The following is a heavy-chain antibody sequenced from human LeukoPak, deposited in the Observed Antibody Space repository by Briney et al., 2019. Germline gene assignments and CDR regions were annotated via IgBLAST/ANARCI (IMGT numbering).Heavy chain of an antibody. CDR1: GYTFTSYG. V-gene: IGHV1-18*01. Sequence: ASLKVSCKASGYTFTSYGISWVRQAPGQGLEWMGWISAYNGSTNYAQKLQGRVTMTTDTSTSTAYMELRSLRSDDTAVYYCARISYYYDSSGYDYWGQGTLVTVSS. D-gene: IGHD3-22*01. CDR3: ARISYYYDSSGYDY. CDR2: ISAYNGST. J-gene: IGHJ4*02.